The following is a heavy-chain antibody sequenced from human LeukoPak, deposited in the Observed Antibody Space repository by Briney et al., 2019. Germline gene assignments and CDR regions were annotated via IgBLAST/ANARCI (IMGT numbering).Heavy chain of an antibody. CDR3: ARGGCSSASCAFDY. D-gene: IGHD2-2*01. CDR2: ISSSSSHI. J-gene: IGHJ4*02. Sequence: PGGSLRLSCAASGFTFSSYSMKWVRQAPGKGLEWVSSISSSSSHIYYADSVKGRFTISRDNAKNSLYLQTNSLRAEDTAVYYCARGGCSSASCAFDYWGQGTLVTVSS. V-gene: IGHV3-21*01. CDR1: GFTFSSYS.